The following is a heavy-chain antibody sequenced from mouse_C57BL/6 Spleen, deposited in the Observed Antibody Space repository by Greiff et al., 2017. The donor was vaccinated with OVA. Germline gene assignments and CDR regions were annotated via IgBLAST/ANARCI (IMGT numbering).Heavy chain of an antibody. CDR2: IWTGGGT. D-gene: IGHD2-5*01. CDR3: ARAYYSNYDYYAMDY. V-gene: IGHV2-9-1*01. J-gene: IGHJ4*01. Sequence: QVQLQQSGPGLVAPSQSLSITCTVSGFSLTSYAISWVRQPPGKGLEWLGVIWTGGGTNYNSALKSRLSISKDNSKSQVFLKMNSLQTDDTARYYCARAYYSNYDYYAMDYWGQGTSVTVSS. CDR1: GFSLTSYA.